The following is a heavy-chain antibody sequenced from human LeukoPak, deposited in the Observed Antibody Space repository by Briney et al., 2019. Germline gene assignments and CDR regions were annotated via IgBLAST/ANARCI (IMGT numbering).Heavy chain of an antibody. D-gene: IGHD3-10*01. CDR3: ARDNYYHYDY. Sequence: ASVKVSCKASGYTFTGYYMHWVRQAPGQGLEWMGWINTNTGNPTYAQGFTGRFVFSLDTPVSTAYLQISSLKAEDTAVYYCARDNYYHYDYWGQGTLVTVSS. CDR1: GYTFTGYY. V-gene: IGHV7-4-1*02. J-gene: IGHJ4*02. CDR2: INTNTGNP.